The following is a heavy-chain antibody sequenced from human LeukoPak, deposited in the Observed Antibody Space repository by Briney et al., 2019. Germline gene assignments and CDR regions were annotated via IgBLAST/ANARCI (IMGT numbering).Heavy chain of an antibody. CDR3: ARDIAVAGTTLDY. V-gene: IGHV1-69*01. Sequence: SVKVSCKASGGTFSSYAISWVRQAPGQGLEWMGGIVPIFGTANYAQKFQGRVTITADESTSTAYMELSSLRSEDTAVYYCARDIAVAGTTLDYWGQGTLVTVSS. CDR1: GGTFSSYA. J-gene: IGHJ4*02. CDR2: IVPIFGTA. D-gene: IGHD6-19*01.